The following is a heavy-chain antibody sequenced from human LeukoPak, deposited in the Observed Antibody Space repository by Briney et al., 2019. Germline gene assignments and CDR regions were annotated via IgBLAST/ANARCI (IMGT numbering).Heavy chain of an antibody. J-gene: IGHJ3*02. CDR2: INPNSGGT. Sequence: ASVRVSCKTSGYTFTVYYMYWVRQAPGQGLEWMGWINPNSGGTSYAQKFQGRVTMTRDTSISTAYMELSRLRSDDTAVYYCASGRDYGDERGAFDIWGQGTMVTVSS. CDR3: ASGRDYGDERGAFDI. V-gene: IGHV1-2*02. CDR1: GYTFTVYY. D-gene: IGHD4-17*01.